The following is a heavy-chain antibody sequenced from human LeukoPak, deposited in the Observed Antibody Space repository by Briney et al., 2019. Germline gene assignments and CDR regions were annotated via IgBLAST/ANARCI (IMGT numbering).Heavy chain of an antibody. CDR3: ATRSTYYYDSSGYYLPSYMDV. CDR1: GFTFSSYA. J-gene: IGHJ6*03. D-gene: IGHD3-22*01. V-gene: IGHV3-23*01. Sequence: GGSLRLSCAASGFTFSSYAMSWVRQAPGKGLEWVSAISGSGGITYYADSVKGRFTISRDNSKNTLYLQMNSLRAEDTAVYYCATRSTYYYDSSGYYLPSYMDVWGKGTTVTVSS. CDR2: ISGSGGIT.